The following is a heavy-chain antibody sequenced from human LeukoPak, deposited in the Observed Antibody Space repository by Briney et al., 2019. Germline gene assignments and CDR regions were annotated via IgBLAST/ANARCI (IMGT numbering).Heavy chain of an antibody. CDR1: GFTFSSYA. D-gene: IGHD3-3*01. Sequence: GGSLRLSCAASGFTFSSYAMSWVRQAPGKGLEWVSAISGSGGSTYYADSVKGRFTISRDNSKNTLYLQMNSLRAEDTAVYYCAKGRVLYDFWSALLDYWGQGTLVTVSS. J-gene: IGHJ4*02. CDR3: AKGRVLYDFWSALLDY. V-gene: IGHV3-23*01. CDR2: ISGSGGST.